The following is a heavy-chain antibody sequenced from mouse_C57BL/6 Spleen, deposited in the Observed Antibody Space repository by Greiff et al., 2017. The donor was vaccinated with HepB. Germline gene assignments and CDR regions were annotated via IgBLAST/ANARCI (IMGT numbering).Heavy chain of an antibody. D-gene: IGHD1-1*01. V-gene: IGHV1-59*01. CDR2: IDPSDSYT. J-gene: IGHJ2*01. CDR3: ARGDGSSYGY. Sequence: QVQLQQPGAELVRPGPSVKLSCKASGYTFTSYWMHWVKQRPGQGLEWIGVIDPSDSYTNYNQKFKGKATLTVDTSSSTAYMQLSSLTSEDSAVYYCARGDGSSYGYWGQGTTLTVSS. CDR1: GYTFTSYW.